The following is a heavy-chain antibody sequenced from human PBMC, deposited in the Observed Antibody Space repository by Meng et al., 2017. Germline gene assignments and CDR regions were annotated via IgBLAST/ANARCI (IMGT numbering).Heavy chain of an antibody. Sequence: QVQRGLSGGGVHQPGASVEVSCQASGGTFSSYAISWVPPAPGQGLEWMGGIIPIFGTANYAQKFQGRVTITADKSTSTAYMELSSLRSEDTAVYYCASGPPGWFDPWGQGTLVTVSS. J-gene: IGHJ5*02. V-gene: IGHV1-69*06. D-gene: IGHD7-27*01. CDR2: IIPIFGTA. CDR3: ASGPPGWFDP. CDR1: GGTFSSYA.